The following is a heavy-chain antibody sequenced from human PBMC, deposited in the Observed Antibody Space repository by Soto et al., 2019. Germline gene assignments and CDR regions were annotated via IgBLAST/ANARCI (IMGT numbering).Heavy chain of an antibody. CDR2: MYPNSGNT. V-gene: IGHV1-8*01. Sequence: ASVKVSCKASGYTFTSYDINWVRQATGQGLEWMGWMYPNSGNTGYAQKFQGRVTMTRNTSISTAYMELSSLRSEDTAVYYCARGKQHRYYYYYMDVWGKGTTVTVSS. CDR3: ARGKQHRYYYYYMDV. CDR1: GYTFTSYD. D-gene: IGHD1-1*01. J-gene: IGHJ6*03.